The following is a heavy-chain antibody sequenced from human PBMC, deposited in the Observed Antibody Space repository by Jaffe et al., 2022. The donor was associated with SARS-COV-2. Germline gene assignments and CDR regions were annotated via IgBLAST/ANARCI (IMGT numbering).Heavy chain of an antibody. D-gene: IGHD3-9*01. CDR3: ARGRGRRNGYYDILTGYHSHDAFDI. Sequence: QVQLVQSGAEVKKPGASVKVSCKASGYTFTSYDINWVRQATGQGLEWMGWMNPNSGNTGYAQKFQGRVTMTRNTSISTAYMELSSLRSEDTAVYYCARGRGRRNGYYDILTGYHSHDAFDIWGQGTMVTVSS. V-gene: IGHV1-8*01. CDR2: MNPNSGNT. J-gene: IGHJ3*02. CDR1: GYTFTSYD.